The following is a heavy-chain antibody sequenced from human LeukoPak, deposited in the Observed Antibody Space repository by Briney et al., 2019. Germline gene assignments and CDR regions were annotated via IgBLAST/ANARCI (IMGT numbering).Heavy chain of an antibody. CDR1: GFTFSSYA. CDR2: ISGSGGST. D-gene: IGHD2-2*01. V-gene: IGHV3-23*01. Sequence: GGSLRLSCAASGFTFSSYAMSWVRQAPGKGLEWVSAISGSGGSTYYADSVKGRFTISRDNSKNTLYLRMNSLRAEDTAVYYCAKARPAANLPRYYFDYWGQGTLVTVSS. J-gene: IGHJ4*02. CDR3: AKARPAANLPRYYFDY.